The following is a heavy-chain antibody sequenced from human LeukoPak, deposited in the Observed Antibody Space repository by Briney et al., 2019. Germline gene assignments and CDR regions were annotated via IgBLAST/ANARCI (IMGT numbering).Heavy chain of an antibody. J-gene: IGHJ4*02. CDR2: INHSGST. CDR3: ARGPRQNSSFYV. CDR1: GGSFSGYY. Sequence: PSETLSLTCAVYGGSFSGYYWSWIRLPPGRGVGWIGEINHSGSTNYNPSLKSRVTISVDTSKNQFSLKLSSVTAADTAVYYCARGPRQNSSFYVWGQGTLVNVSS. V-gene: IGHV4-34*01. D-gene: IGHD6-19*01.